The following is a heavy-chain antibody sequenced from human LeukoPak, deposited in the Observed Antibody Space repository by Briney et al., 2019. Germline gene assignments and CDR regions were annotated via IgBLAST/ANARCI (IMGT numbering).Heavy chain of an antibody. J-gene: IGHJ4*02. Sequence: GGSLRLSCAASGFTFSSYGMHWVRQAPGKGLEWVAFIRYDGSNKYYADSVKGRFTISRDNSKNTLYLQMNSLRAEDTAVYYCARTYDSSGYYSNFDYWGQGTLVTVSS. CDR3: ARTYDSSGYYSNFDY. CDR1: GFTFSSYG. CDR2: IRYDGSNK. V-gene: IGHV3-30*02. D-gene: IGHD3-22*01.